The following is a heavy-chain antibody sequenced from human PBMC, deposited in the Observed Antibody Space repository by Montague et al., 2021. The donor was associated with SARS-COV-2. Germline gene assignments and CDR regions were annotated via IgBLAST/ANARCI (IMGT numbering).Heavy chain of an antibody. CDR3: AARARYYYDMDV. CDR1: GFTVRSNY. CDR2: IYSGDST. V-gene: IGHV3-66*01. Sequence: SLRLSYAASGFTVRSNYMSWVRQAPGKGLEWVSVIYSGDSTYHADFVKGRFTISSYNSKNTLYLQMNSLRAEDTAVYYCAARARYYYDMDVWGQGTTVTVSS. J-gene: IGHJ6*02.